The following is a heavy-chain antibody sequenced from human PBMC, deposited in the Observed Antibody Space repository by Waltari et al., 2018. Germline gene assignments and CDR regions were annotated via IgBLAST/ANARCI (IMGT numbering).Heavy chain of an antibody. CDR2: IYPGDSDT. CDR3: ARNRGGPELKYYYMDV. D-gene: IGHD1-7*01. J-gene: IGHJ6*03. Sequence: EVQLVQSGAEVKQPGESLKISCKGSVYRFTSYWLGWVLKMPGKGLEWMGIIYPGDSDTRYSPSFQGQVTISADKSSSTAYLQWSSLKASDTAMYYCARNRGGPELKYYYMDVWGKGTTVTVSS. V-gene: IGHV5-51*01. CDR1: VYRFTSYW.